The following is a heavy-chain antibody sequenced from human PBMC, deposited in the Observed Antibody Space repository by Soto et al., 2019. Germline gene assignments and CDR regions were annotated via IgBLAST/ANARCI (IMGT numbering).Heavy chain of an antibody. CDR1: GYTFTIYV. CDR2: ISAYNGNT. V-gene: IGHV1-18*04. Sequence: ASVKVSCKASGYTFTIYVISLLLQAPGQGLEWMGWISAYNGNTNYAQKLQGRVTMTTDTSTSTAYMELRSLRSDDTAVYYCAAYSSGWIDAFDIWGQGTMVTVSS. J-gene: IGHJ3*02. CDR3: AAYSSGWIDAFDI. D-gene: IGHD6-19*01.